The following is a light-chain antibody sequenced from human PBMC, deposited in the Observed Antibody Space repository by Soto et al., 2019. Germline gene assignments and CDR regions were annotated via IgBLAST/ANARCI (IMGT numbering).Light chain of an antibody. Sequence: EIMLTQSPGTLSLSPGERATLSCRASQSVPRSYLAWYQQKPGQAPRLLIYGTSSRATGIPDRFSGSGSGTDFTLTISIQEAEYSAVFCCQQSGSSITFGQGTRLENK. CDR3: QQSGSSIT. V-gene: IGKV3-20*01. J-gene: IGKJ5*01. CDR2: GTS. CDR1: QSVPRSY.